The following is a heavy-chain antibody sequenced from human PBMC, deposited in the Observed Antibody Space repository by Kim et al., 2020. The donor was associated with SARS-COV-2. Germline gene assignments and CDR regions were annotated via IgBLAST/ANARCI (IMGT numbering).Heavy chain of an antibody. J-gene: IGHJ4*02. CDR3: ARLGVLYTSDY. CDR2: IYYSGST. Sequence: SETLSLTCTVSGGSISSYYWSWIRQPPGKGLEWIGYIYYSGSTNYNPSLKSRVTISVDTSKNQFSLKLSSVTAADTAVYYCARLGVLYTSDYWGQGTLVTVSS. CDR1: GGSISSYY. V-gene: IGHV4-59*08. D-gene: IGHD3-16*01.